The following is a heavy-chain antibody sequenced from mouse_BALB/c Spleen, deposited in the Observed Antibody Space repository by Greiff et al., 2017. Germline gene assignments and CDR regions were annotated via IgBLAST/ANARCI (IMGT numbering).Heavy chain of an antibody. CDR1: GFSLTSYG. Sequence: VQLQQSGPGLVQPSQSLSITCTVSGFSLTSYGVHWVRQSPGKGLEWLGVIWSGGSTDYNAAFISRLSISKDNSKSQVFFKMNSLQANDTAIYYCARTYYDYDDYAMDYWGQGTSVTVSS. D-gene: IGHD2-4*01. J-gene: IGHJ4*01. V-gene: IGHV2-2*02. CDR3: ARTYYDYDDYAMDY. CDR2: IWSGGST.